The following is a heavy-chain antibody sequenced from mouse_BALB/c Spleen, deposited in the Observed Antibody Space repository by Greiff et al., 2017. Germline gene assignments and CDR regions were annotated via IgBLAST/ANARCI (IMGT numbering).Heavy chain of an antibody. V-gene: IGHV1-7*01. J-gene: IGHJ1*01. CDR2: INPSTGYT. Sequence: VQLQQSGAELAKPGASVKMSCKASGYTFTSYWMHWVKQRPGQGLEWIGYINPSTGYTEYNQKFKDKATLTADKSSSTAYMQLSSLTSEDSAVYYCYDYDQAVWGAGTTVTVSS. CDR3: YDYDQAV. D-gene: IGHD2-4*01. CDR1: GYTFTSYW.